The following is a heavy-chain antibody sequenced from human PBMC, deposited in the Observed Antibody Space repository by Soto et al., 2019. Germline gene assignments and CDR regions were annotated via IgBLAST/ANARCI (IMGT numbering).Heavy chain of an antibody. D-gene: IGHD3-22*01. CDR3: AKDNYDSSGYYSEN. J-gene: IGHJ4*02. V-gene: IGHV3-23*01. CDR2: ISGSGGST. CDR1: GFTFSSYA. Sequence: PGGSLRLSCAASGFTFSSYAMSWARQAPGKGLEWVSAISGSGGSTYYADSVKGRFTISRDNSKNTLYLQMNSLRAEDTAVYYCAKDNYDSSGYYSENWGQGTLVTVSS.